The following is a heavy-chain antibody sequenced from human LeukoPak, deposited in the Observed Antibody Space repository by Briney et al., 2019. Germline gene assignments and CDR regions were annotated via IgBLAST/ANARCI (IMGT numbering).Heavy chain of an antibody. V-gene: IGHV4-39*01. CDR1: GGSISSSSYY. D-gene: IGHD2-2*01. CDR2: IYYSGVT. J-gene: IGHJ4*02. CDR3: ASPLGYCSSTNCYGDY. Sequence: KASETLSLTCTVSGGSISSSSYYWGWIRQPPGKGLEWIGSIYYSGVTYYNPSLESRVTILVDTSKNQFSLKLSSVTATDTAVYYCASPLGYCSSTNCYGDYWGQGTLVTVSS.